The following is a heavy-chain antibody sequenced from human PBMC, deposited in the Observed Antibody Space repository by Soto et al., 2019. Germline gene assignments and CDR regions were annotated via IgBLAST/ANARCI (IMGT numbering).Heavy chain of an antibody. CDR3: ARRIDSGSSSPRAFDI. CDR1: GGTFSSYA. J-gene: IGHJ3*02. CDR2: IIPIFGTA. V-gene: IGHV1-69*13. D-gene: IGHD6-13*01. Sequence: ASVKVSCKASGGTFSSYAMSWVRQAPGQGLEWMGGIIPIFGTANYAQKFQGRVTITADESTSTAYMELSRLRSEDTAVYYCARRIDSGSSSPRAFDIWGQGTMVNVSS.